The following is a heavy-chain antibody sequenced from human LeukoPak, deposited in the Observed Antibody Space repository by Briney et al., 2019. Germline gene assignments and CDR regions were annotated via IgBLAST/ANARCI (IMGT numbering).Heavy chain of an antibody. CDR2: ISSSGSTI. CDR1: GFTFSDYY. J-gene: IGHJ5*02. CDR3: ARDHGYSYGYSSPQKGWFDP. V-gene: IGHV3-11*01. D-gene: IGHD5-18*01. Sequence: GGSLRLSCAASGFTFSDYYMSWIRQAPGKGLEWVSYISSSGSTIYYADSVKGRFTISRDNAKNSLYLQMNSLRAEDTAVYYCARDHGYSYGYSSPQKGWFDPWGQGTLVTVSS.